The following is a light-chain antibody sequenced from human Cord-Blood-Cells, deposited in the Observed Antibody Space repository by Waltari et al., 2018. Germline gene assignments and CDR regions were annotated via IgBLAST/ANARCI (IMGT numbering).Light chain of an antibody. J-gene: IGKJ2*01. CDR1: QSVSSN. Sequence: EIVMTQSLATLSESPGERATLSCRASQSVSSNLAWYQQKPGQAPRLLIYGASTRATGIPARFSGSGSGTEFTLTISSLQSEDFAVYYCQQYNNWPYTFGQGTKLEIK. CDR3: QQYNNWPYT. V-gene: IGKV3-15*01. CDR2: GAS.